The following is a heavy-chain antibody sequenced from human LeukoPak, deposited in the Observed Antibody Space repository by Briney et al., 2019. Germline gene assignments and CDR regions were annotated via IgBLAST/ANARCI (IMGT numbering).Heavy chain of an antibody. Sequence: PGGSLRLSCAASGFTFSSYAMSWVRQAPGKGLEWVSDISNSGYATKYADFVKGRLTVSRDNSKTTLYLQMDSLRAEDTAMYYCAKEKTRAPLYYFDHWGQGALVSVSS. D-gene: IGHD2-2*02. CDR1: GFTFSSYA. CDR2: ISNSGYAT. CDR3: AKEKTRAPLYYFDH. J-gene: IGHJ4*02. V-gene: IGHV3-23*01.